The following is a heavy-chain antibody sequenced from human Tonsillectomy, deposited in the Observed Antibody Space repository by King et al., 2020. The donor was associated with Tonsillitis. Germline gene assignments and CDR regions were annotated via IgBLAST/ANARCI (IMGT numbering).Heavy chain of an antibody. Sequence: VQLVESGGGVVQPGRSLRRFCAASGFTFSEYAMDWVRQPPGKGVEWVAVISYDGINKHYAHSVKGRFTISRDQSKKTLSLQMNSLRPEDTAMYYCARAPTKYCSGGSCLFHYWGQGTLVSVSS. CDR3: ARAPTKYCSGGSCLFHY. J-gene: IGHJ4*02. CDR1: GFTFSEYA. CDR2: ISYDGINK. V-gene: IGHV3-30-3*01. D-gene: IGHD2-15*01.